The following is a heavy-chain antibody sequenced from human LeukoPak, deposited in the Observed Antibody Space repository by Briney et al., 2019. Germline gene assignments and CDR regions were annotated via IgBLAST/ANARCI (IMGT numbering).Heavy chain of an antibody. CDR2: IYPGDSDT. CDR1: GYSVTNYW. CDR3: AGLRDYYDSSGHDFDY. D-gene: IGHD3-22*01. J-gene: IGHJ4*02. V-gene: IGHV5-51*01. Sequence: GEALKISCKGSGYSVTNYWIGWVRQMPGKGLEWRRIIYPGDSDTRLSPSFQGQLTISPDKSISTAYLQWSSLKASDTAMYYCAGLRDYYDSSGHDFDYWGQGTLVTVSS.